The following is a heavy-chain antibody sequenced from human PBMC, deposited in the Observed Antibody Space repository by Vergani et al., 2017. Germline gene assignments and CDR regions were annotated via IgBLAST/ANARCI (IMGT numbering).Heavy chain of an antibody. Sequence: QVQLVQSGAEVKKPGASVKVFCKASGYTLTGYYMHWVRQAPGQGLEWMGWNNTNRGGTNYAQKFQGRVTMTRDTAISTAYMELSRLRSEDTAVYYCARENQGDSSSWYDSDYWGQGTLVTVSS. CDR2: NNTNRGGT. V-gene: IGHV1-2*02. J-gene: IGHJ4*02. CDR3: ARENQGDSSSWYDSDY. D-gene: IGHD6-13*01. CDR1: GYTLTGYY.